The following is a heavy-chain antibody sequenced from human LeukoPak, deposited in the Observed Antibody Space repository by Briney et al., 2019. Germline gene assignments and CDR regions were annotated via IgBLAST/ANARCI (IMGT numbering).Heavy chain of an antibody. CDR2: ISWNSGSI. J-gene: IGHJ6*03. CDR3: AKDIGRVDTASTYMDV. CDR1: GFTFDDYA. D-gene: IGHD5-18*01. Sequence: PGGSLRLSCAASGFTFDDYAMHWFRQPPGKGLEGVSGISWNSGSIGYGDSVKGRFTLSRNNAKNSLYRQMNSLRVEDTALYYCAKDIGRVDTASTYMDVWGKGTTVTISS. V-gene: IGHV3-9*01.